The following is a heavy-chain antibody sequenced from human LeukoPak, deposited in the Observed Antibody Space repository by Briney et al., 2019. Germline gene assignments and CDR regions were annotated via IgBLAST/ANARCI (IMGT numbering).Heavy chain of an antibody. V-gene: IGHV4-61*02. Sequence: PSETLSLTCTVSGGSISSGPYYWSWIRQPAGKGLEWIGRIYTSGSTNYNPSLKSRVTISVDTSKNQFSLKLSSVTAADTAVYYCARGLRSYSSTNWFDPWGQGTLVTVSS. J-gene: IGHJ5*02. CDR2: IYTSGST. D-gene: IGHD6-13*01. CDR3: ARGLRSYSSTNWFDP. CDR1: GGSISSGPYY.